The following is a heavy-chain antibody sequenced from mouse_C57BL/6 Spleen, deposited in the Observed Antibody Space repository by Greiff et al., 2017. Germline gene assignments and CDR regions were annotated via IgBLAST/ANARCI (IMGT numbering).Heavy chain of an antibody. Sequence: VQLQQSGAELVRPGASVTLSCKASGYTFTDYEMHWVKQTPVHGLEWIGAIDPETGGTAYNQKFKGKAILTADKSSSTAYMELRSLTSEDSAVYYGTRRKDSNYVGDDWGQGTTLTVSS. CDR1: GYTFTDYE. CDR3: TRRKDSNYVGDD. J-gene: IGHJ2*01. V-gene: IGHV1-15*01. D-gene: IGHD2-5*01. CDR2: IDPETGGT.